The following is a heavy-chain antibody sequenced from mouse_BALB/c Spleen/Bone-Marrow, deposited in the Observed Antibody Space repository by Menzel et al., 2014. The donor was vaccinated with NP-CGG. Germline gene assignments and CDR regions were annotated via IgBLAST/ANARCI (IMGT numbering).Heavy chain of an antibody. D-gene: IGHD1-2*01. CDR2: IRLKSDNYAT. J-gene: IGHJ2*01. CDR3: TTADY. V-gene: IGHV6-6*02. CDR1: GFTFSSYW. Sequence: ESGGGLVQPGGSMKLSCVASGFTFSSYWMSWVRQSPEKGLEWVAEIRLKSDNYATHYAESVKGKFTISRDDSKSRLYLQTNSLRAEDTGIYYCTTADYWGQGTTLTVSS.